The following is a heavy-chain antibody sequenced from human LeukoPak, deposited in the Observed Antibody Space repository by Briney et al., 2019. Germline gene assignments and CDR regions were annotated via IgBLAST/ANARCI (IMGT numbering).Heavy chain of an antibody. CDR1: GGTFSSYA. J-gene: IGHJ3*02. D-gene: IGHD2-21*01. V-gene: IGHV1-2*06. CDR2: INPYTGGT. CDR3: AITHSHNAFDI. Sequence: GASVKVSCKASGGTFSSYAISWVRQAPGQGLEWMARINPYTGGTDYAQKFQGRVTMTRDTSVTTGYMELSSLRSDDTAVYYCAITHSHNAFDIWGQGTMVTVSS.